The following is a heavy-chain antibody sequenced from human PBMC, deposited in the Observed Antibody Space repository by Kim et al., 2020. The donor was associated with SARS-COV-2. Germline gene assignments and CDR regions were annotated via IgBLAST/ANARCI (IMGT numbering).Heavy chain of an antibody. D-gene: IGHD6-13*01. Sequence: SVKVSCKASGGTFSSYAISWVRQAPGQGLEWMGGIIPIFGTANYAQKFQGRVTITADESTSTAYMELSSLRSEDTAVYYCARGGSWGGYYYGMDVWGQGTTVTVSS. J-gene: IGHJ6*02. CDR3: ARGGSWGGYYYGMDV. V-gene: IGHV1-69*13. CDR1: GGTFSSYA. CDR2: IIPIFGTA.